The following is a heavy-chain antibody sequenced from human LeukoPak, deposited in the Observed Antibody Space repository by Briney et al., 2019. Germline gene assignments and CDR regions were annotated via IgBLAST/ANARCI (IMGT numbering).Heavy chain of an antibody. D-gene: IGHD3-3*01. CDR3: ARAIGDDFWSGYYDYYYYYMDV. Sequence: GGSLRLSCAASGFTFSSYEMNWVRQAPGKGLEWVSYISSSGRSIHYADSVKGRFTISRDNAKNSLYLQMNSLRAEDTAVYYCARAIGDDFWSGYYDYYYYYMDVWGKGTTVTVSS. J-gene: IGHJ6*03. CDR1: GFTFSSYE. V-gene: IGHV3-48*03. CDR2: ISSSGRSI.